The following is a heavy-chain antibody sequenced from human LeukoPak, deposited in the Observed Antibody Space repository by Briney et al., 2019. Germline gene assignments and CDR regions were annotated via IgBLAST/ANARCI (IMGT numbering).Heavy chain of an antibody. CDR3: AKDGRVVVRFPNY. J-gene: IGHJ4*02. D-gene: IGHD3-22*01. V-gene: IGHV3-23*01. CDR1: GFTFSSYA. Sequence: GGSLRLSCAASGFTFSSYAMSWVRQAPGKGLEWVSAISGSGGSTYYADSVKGRFTISRDNSKHTLYLQMNSLRAEDTAVYYCAKDGRVVVRFPNYWGQGTLVTVSS. CDR2: ISGSGGST.